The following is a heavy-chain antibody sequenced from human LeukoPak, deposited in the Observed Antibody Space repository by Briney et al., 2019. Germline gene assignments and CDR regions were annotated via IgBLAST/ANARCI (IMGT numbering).Heavy chain of an antibody. CDR1: GGSFSGYY. V-gene: IGHV4-34*01. CDR2: INHSGST. CDR3: ARGGRGYYFDY. Sequence: SETLSLTCAVYGGSFSGYYWSWIRQPPGKGLEWIGEINHSGSTNYNPSLKSRVTISVDTSKNQSSLKLSSVTAADTAVYYCARGGRGYYFDYWGQGTLVTVSS. D-gene: IGHD3-22*01. J-gene: IGHJ4*02.